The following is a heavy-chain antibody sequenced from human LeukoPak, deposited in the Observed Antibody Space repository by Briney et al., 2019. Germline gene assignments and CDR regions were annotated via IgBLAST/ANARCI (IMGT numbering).Heavy chain of an antibody. D-gene: IGHD2-8*01. J-gene: IGHJ4*02. CDR2: IKQDGSEK. CDR3: ARDRYCTNGVCYTGYFDY. Sequence: PGGSLRLSCVASGFTFSSYWMSWVRQAPGKGLEWVANIKQDGSEKYYVDSVKGRFTISRDNAKNSLYLQMNSLRAEDTAVYYCARDRYCTNGVCYTGYFDYWGQGTLVTVSS. CDR1: GFTFSSYW. V-gene: IGHV3-7*01.